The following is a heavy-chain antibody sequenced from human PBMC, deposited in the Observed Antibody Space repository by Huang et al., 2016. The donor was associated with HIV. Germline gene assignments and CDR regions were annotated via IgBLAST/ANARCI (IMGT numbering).Heavy chain of an antibody. J-gene: IGHJ4*02. Sequence: QVQLQESGPGLVRPSETLSLTCIFSGGSMKSRNLYWGGSRPPPGRGLGWLGSMDYSGSTYYNPSLKSRVTMSIDTSKNEFSLKLGSVTAADTAVYYCARHAGTSRRYYFDFWGRGTLVTVSS. V-gene: IGHV4-39*01. CDR2: MDYSGST. D-gene: IGHD2-2*01. CDR3: ARHAGTSRRYYFDF. CDR1: GGSMKSRNLY.